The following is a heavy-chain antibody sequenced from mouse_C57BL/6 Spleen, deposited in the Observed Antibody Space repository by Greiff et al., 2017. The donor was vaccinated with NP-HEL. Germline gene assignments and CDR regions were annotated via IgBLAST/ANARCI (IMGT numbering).Heavy chain of an antibody. V-gene: IGHV1-47*01. J-gene: IGHJ1*03. CDR2: FHPYNDDT. CDR1: GYTFTTYP. Sequence: QVQLQHSGAELVKPGASVKMSCKASGYTFTTYPIEWMKQNHGKSLEWIGNFHPYNDDTKYNEKFKGKATLTVEKSSSTVYLELSRLTSDDSAVYYCATHYYGSGDWYFDVWGTGTTVTVSS. D-gene: IGHD1-1*01. CDR3: ATHYYGSGDWYFDV.